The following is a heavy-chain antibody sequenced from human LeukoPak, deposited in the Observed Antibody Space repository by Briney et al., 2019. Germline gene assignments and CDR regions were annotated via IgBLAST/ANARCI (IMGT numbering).Heavy chain of an antibody. V-gene: IGHV3-21*01. Sequence: GGSLRLSCAASGFTFSSYEMNWVRQAPGKGLEWVSSISSSSSYIYYADSVKGRFTISRDNAKNSLYLQMNSLRAEDTAVYYCARQKGYYYYMDVWGKGTTVTVSS. CDR2: ISSSSSYI. J-gene: IGHJ6*03. CDR1: GFTFSSYE. CDR3: ARQKGYYYYMDV.